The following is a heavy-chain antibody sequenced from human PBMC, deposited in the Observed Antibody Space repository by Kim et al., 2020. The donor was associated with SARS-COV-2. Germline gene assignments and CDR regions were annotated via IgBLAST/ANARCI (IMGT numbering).Heavy chain of an antibody. V-gene: IGHV3-66*01. CDR2: IYSGGST. CDR3: ARDLDIRGGVDY. Sequence: GGSLRLSCAASGITVSSNYMSWVRQAPGKGLEWVSVIYSGGSTYYADSVKGRFTISRDNSKNTLYLQMNSLRAEDTAVYYCARDLDIRGGVDYWGQGTLVTVSS. J-gene: IGHJ4*02. CDR1: GITVSSNY. D-gene: IGHD3-10*01.